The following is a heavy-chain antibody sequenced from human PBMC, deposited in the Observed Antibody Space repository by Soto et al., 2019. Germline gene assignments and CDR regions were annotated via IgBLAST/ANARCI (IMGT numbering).Heavy chain of an antibody. D-gene: IGHD3-10*01. Sequence: TLSLTCSVSGGSMSEYFWSWIRQSPGKGLEWIGYIYYLGSTDYNPSLKSRVTISVDTSKRQFSLRLTSVTAADTAVYYCTRDGYDGSGSPYPAYWGPGTQVTVSS. J-gene: IGHJ4*02. CDR2: IYYLGST. CDR3: TRDGYDGSGSPYPAY. V-gene: IGHV4-59*01. CDR1: GGSMSEYF.